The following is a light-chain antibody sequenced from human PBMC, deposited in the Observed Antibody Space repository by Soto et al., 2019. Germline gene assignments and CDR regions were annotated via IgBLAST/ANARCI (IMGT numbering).Light chain of an antibody. CDR2: DVS. Sequence: QSALTQPASVPGSPGQSITISCSGTSSDVGGYNYVSWYQQHPGKPPKLMIYDVSNRPSGVSNRFSGSKSGNTASLTISGLQAEDEADYYGSSYTSISTLGVFGGGTKLTVL. CDR3: SSYTSISTLGV. V-gene: IGLV2-14*01. CDR1: SSDVGGYNY. J-gene: IGLJ2*01.